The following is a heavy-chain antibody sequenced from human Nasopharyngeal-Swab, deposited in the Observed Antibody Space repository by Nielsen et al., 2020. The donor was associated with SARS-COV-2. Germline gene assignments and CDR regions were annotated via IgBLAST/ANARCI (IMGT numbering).Heavy chain of an antibody. CDR3: ARQRTAMVLDY. CDR2: IYYSGST. D-gene: IGHD5-18*01. V-gene: IGHV4-39*01. Sequence: SETLSLTCTVSGGSISSSSYYWGWIRQPPGKGLEWIGSIYYSGSTYYNPSLKSRVTISVDTSKNQFSLKLSSVTAADTAVYYCARQRTAMVLDYWGQGTLVTVSS. CDR1: GGSISSSSYY. J-gene: IGHJ4*02.